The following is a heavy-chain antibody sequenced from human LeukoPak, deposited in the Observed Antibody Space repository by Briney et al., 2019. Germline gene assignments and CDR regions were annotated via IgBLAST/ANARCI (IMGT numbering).Heavy chain of an antibody. CDR3: ASLSGSYYRGAFDI. D-gene: IGHD1-26*01. J-gene: IGHJ3*02. V-gene: IGHV5-51*01. CDR2: IYPDGSDT. CDR1: GYSFTSYW. Sequence: GESLKIYCKGSGYSFTSYWTGWVRQMPGKGLEWMGIIYPDGSDTRYSPSFQGQVTISAHKSITTAYLQWSSLKASDTAMSYCASLSGSYYRGAFDIWGQGTMVTVSS.